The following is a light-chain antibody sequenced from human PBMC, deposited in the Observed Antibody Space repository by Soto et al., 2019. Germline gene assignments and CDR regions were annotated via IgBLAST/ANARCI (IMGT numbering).Light chain of an antibody. CDR3: QQYDQGWT. V-gene: IGKV3-15*01. J-gene: IGKJ1*01. CDR2: GAS. CDR1: ESVRTK. Sequence: EMVMTQSPATLSVSLGERATLSCRASESVRTKLVWYQQKPGQAPRLLIYGASTRATGIPARFSGSGSGTEFTLTISNLQSEDFAVYYCQQYDQGWTFGQGTKVEIK.